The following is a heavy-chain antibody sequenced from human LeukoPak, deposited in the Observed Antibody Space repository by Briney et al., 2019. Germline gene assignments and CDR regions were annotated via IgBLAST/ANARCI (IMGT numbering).Heavy chain of an antibody. Sequence: ASVKVSCKVSGYTLTELSIHWVRQAPGKGLEWMGGFDPEDGETIYAQKFQGRVTMTEDTSTDTGYMELRSLSSEDTAVYYCATDQRGAGLGFVYGSGSFNGLDVWGPGTTVTVSS. CDR3: ATDQRGAGLGFVYGSGSFNGLDV. J-gene: IGHJ6*02. D-gene: IGHD3-10*01. V-gene: IGHV1-24*01. CDR1: GYTLTELS. CDR2: FDPEDGET.